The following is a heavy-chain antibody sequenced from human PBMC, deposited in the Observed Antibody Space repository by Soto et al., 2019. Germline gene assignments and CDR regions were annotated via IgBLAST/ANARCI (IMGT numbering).Heavy chain of an antibody. Sequence: EMPLLESGGGLVQPGGSLRLSCAASGFTFGIYVMGWVRQAPGKGPEWVSTISGSGTSAYYADSVKGRFTFSRDNSKSMVYLQMDSLRAEDTAIYYCAKGHANGWYGALDYWGRGSLVTVSS. J-gene: IGHJ4*02. CDR2: ISGSGTSA. CDR1: GFTFGIYV. CDR3: AKGHANGWYGALDY. D-gene: IGHD6-19*01. V-gene: IGHV3-23*01.